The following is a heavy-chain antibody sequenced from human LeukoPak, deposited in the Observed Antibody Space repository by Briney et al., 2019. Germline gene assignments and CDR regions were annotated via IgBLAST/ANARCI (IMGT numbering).Heavy chain of an antibody. CDR3: ARGRIAVAGGFDY. CDR2: ISSSSSYI. J-gene: IGHJ4*02. D-gene: IGHD6-19*01. CDR1: GFTFSSYS. V-gene: IGHV3-21*01. Sequence: GGSLRLSCAASGFTFSSYSMNWVRQAPGKGLEWVSSISSSSSYIYYADSVKGRFTISRDNAKNSLYLQMNSLRAEDTAVYYCARGRIAVAGGFDYWGQGTLVTVSS.